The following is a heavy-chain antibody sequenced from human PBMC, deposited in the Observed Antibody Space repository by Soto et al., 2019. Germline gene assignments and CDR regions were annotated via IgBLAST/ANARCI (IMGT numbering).Heavy chain of an antibody. CDR3: AKDLVPAAYSGSNSTLVY. V-gene: IGHV3-23*01. J-gene: IGHJ4*02. D-gene: IGHD2-2*01. CDR1: GFTFSSYA. Sequence: PGGSLRLSCAASGFTFSSYAMSWVRQAPGKXLEWVSAISGSGGSTYYADSVKGRFTISRDNSKNTLYLQMNSLRAEDTAVYYCAKDLVPAAYSGSNSTLVYWGQGTLVTVSS. CDR2: ISGSGGST.